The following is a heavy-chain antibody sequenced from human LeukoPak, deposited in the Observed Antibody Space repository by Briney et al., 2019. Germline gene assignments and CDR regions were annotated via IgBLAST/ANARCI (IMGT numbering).Heavy chain of an antibody. J-gene: IGHJ4*02. D-gene: IGHD4-17*01. CDR2: IISIFGTA. Sequence: SVKDSCKASGGTFSSYAISWVRQAPGQGLKWMGGIISIFGTANYAQKFQGRVTITADESTSTAYMELGSLRSEDTAVYYCARGRPDDYGDLCCFFDYLGQGTLVTVSS. CDR3: ARGRPDDYGDLCCFFDY. CDR1: GGTFSSYA. V-gene: IGHV1-69*13.